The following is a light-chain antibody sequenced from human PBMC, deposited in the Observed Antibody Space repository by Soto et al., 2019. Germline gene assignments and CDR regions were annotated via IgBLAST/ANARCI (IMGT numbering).Light chain of an antibody. CDR3: KSRTTGNTLV. J-gene: IGLJ3*02. Sequence: QSVLTQPASVSGSPGQSITISCTGTSSDVGGYNYVSWYQQHPGKAPKLIIYEVTHRPSGVSSRFYGSRSGNTASLTISGLQAEDEADYYCKSRTTGNTLVFGGGTKVTVL. CDR1: SSDVGGYNY. CDR2: EVT. V-gene: IGLV2-14*01.